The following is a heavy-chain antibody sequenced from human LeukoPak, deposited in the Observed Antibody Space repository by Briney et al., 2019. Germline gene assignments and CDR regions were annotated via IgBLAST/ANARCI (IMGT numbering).Heavy chain of an antibody. Sequence: GGSLRLSCAASGFTFDDYAMHWVRQAPGKGLEWVSLISGDVGSTYYADSVKGRFTISRENSNNSLYLQMNSLRTEDTALYYCAKVASGYYTQEDAFDIWGQGTMVTVSS. CDR3: AKVASGYYTQEDAFDI. J-gene: IGHJ3*02. V-gene: IGHV3-43*02. CDR1: GFTFDDYA. CDR2: ISGDVGST. D-gene: IGHD3-22*01.